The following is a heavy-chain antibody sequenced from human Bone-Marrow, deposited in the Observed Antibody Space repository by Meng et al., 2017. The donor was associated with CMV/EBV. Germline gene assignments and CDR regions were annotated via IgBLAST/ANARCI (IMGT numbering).Heavy chain of an antibody. J-gene: IGHJ3*02. CDR1: GSTSSSYS. D-gene: IGHD3-10*01. V-gene: IGHV3-21*04. CDR3: ARDLGYSITMVRGGIAFDI. Sequence: LSLTCAASGSTSSSYSMNWVRQAPGKGLEWVSSISSSSSYIYYADSVKGRFTISRDNAKNSLYLQMNSLRPEDTAGYYCARDLGYSITMVRGGIAFDIWGQGTMVTVSS. CDR2: ISSSSSYI.